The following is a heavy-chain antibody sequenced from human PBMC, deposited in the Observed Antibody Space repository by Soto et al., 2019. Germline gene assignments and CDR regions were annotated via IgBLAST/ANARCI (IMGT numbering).Heavy chain of an antibody. J-gene: IGHJ4*02. V-gene: IGHV3-30*03. CDR1: GFTFNSYG. CDR2: ISHDGSKT. D-gene: IGHD3-22*01. Sequence: QVQLVESGGGVVQPGRSLRLSCAASGFTFNSYGIHWVRQAPGKGLEWVAVISHDGSKTNYADSVKGRFTISGDNSKEKVNLQMNRLRAEDTSVYYSATDPSSYSSSGYYIFDSWGQGTLVTVSS. CDR3: ATDPSSYSSSGYYIFDS.